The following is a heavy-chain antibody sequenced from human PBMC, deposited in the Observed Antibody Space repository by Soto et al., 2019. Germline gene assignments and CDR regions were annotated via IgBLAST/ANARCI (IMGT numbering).Heavy chain of an antibody. CDR1: GYTFSSYG. Sequence: ASVKVSCKASGYTFSSYGISWVRQAPGQGLEWLGWISPYDDDTKYAQNLQGRVRMTTDTSTRTVYMDLRSLRSDDTAIYYCARGGYYDSSGSRNYHYYGMDVWGQGTTVTASS. CDR2: ISPYDDDT. D-gene: IGHD3-22*01. CDR3: ARGGYYDSSGSRNYHYYGMDV. V-gene: IGHV1-18*01. J-gene: IGHJ6*02.